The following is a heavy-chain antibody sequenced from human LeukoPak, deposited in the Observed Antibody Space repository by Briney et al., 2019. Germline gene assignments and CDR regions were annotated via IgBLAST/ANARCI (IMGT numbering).Heavy chain of an antibody. V-gene: IGHV3-74*01. J-gene: IGHJ3*02. CDR1: GFTFSSYW. CDR2: INSDGSST. CDR3: AKDIAYSGRLGGAFDI. Sequence: GGSLRLSCAASGFTFSSYWMHWVRQAPGKGLVWVSRINSDGSSTSYADSVKGRFTISRDNAKNSLYLQMNSLRAEDTALYYCAKDIAYSGRLGGAFDIWGQGTMVTVSS. D-gene: IGHD1-26*01.